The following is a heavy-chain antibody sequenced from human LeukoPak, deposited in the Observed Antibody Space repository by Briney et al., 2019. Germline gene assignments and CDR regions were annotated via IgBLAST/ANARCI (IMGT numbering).Heavy chain of an antibody. CDR3: ARDQGGRPYYYGKSWFDP. D-gene: IGHD3-10*01. CDR2: IYADGNT. V-gene: IGHV3-53*01. CDR1: GFIVNTNY. J-gene: IGHJ5*02. Sequence: GGSLRLSCAASGFIVNTNYMTWVRQAPGRGLEWVSFIYADGNTYYADSVKGRFTISRDISKNAVYLQMNSLRAEDTAVYYCARDQGGRPYYYGKSWFDPWGQGTLVTVSS.